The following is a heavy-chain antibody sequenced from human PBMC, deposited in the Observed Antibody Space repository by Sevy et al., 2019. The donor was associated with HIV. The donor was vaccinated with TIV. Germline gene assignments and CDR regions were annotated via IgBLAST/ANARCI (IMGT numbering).Heavy chain of an antibody. V-gene: IGHV3-23*01. CDR1: GFSLSTYS. J-gene: IGHJ4*02. CDR3: AKFAGDFPHFDF. Sequence: GGSLRLSCAASGFSLSTYSMTWVRQAPRKGLEWVSAISDTGTSTYYTDSVEGRFTISRDNSKSTLFLHMNRLRAEDTALYYCAKFAGDFPHFDFWGLGPLVTVSS. CDR2: ISDTGTST. D-gene: IGHD7-27*01.